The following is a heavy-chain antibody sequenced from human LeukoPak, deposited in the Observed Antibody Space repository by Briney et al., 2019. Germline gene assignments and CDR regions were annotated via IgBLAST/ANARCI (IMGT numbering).Heavy chain of an antibody. Sequence: ASVKVSCKASGYTFTDYYMHWVRQAPGQGLEWMGRINPKSGGTNYAQKFQGRVTMARDTSISTAYMEVSRLRSDDTAVYYCARDLFGYSYAPLGYGGQETLVTVSS. CDR2: INPKSGGT. CDR3: ARDLFGYSYAPLGY. V-gene: IGHV1-2*02. CDR1: GYTFTDYY. D-gene: IGHD5-18*01. J-gene: IGHJ4*02.